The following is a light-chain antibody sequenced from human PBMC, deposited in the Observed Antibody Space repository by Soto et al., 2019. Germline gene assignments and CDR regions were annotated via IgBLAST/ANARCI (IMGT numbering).Light chain of an antibody. CDR2: NDD. J-gene: IGLJ3*02. CDR3: AAWDDSLSDLV. Sequence: QSVLTQPPSVSGTPGLRVTISCSGGSSNIGRDTVNWYQQLPGTAPKLLMFNDDQRPSGVPDRFSGSRSGTSASLAISGLQSDDEADYYCAAWDDSLSDLVFGGGTKLTVL. V-gene: IGLV1-44*01. CDR1: SSNIGRDT.